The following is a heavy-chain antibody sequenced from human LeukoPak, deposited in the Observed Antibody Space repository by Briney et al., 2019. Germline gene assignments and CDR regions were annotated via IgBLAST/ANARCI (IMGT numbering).Heavy chain of an antibody. CDR3: AKAPVLRYFDWLSEYYFDY. CDR2: VYTTGNT. V-gene: IGHV4-4*07. D-gene: IGHD3-9*01. J-gene: IGHJ4*02. Sequence: NPSETLSLTCTVSGGSMRSYYWIWIRQPAGKGLEWIGRVYTTGNTNYNPSLQSRVTMSVDTSKNQFSLKLYSVTAADTAVYYCAKAPVLRYFDWLSEYYFDYWGQGTLVTVSS. CDR1: GGSMRSYY.